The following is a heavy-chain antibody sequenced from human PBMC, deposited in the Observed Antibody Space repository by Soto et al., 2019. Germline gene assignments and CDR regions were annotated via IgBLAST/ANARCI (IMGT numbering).Heavy chain of an antibody. CDR3: TKVYRWAIRALDL. V-gene: IGHV3-23*01. J-gene: IGHJ3*01. D-gene: IGHD2-2*02. CDR1: GFIFRNYV. Sequence: LRLSGAASGFIFRNYVMNWVRQAPGKVLEWVSAISPSGGNTSYADFVKGRFTISRDNSKNTLSLQMNGLRAEDSALYYCTKVYRWAIRALDLWGQGTMVTVSS. CDR2: ISPSGGNT.